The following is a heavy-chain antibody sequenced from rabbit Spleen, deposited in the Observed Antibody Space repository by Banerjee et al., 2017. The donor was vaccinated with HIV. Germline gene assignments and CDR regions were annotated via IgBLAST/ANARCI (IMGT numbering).Heavy chain of an antibody. CDR3: AGGGGL. V-gene: IGHV1S7*01. CDR1: GFDFSSYY. CDR2: IDPVFGSA. J-gene: IGHJ3*01. Sequence: QLVESGGGLVQPGGSLKLSCKASGFDFSSYYMNCVRQAPGKGLEWIGYIDPVFGSAYYASWVNGRFTISSHNAHKMLYLQLNSLTVADTAPYFCAGGGGLWGQGTLVTVS.